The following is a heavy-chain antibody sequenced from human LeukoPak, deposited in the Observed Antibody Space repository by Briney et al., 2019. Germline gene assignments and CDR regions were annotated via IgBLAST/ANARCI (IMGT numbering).Heavy chain of an antibody. Sequence: SETLSLTCAVSGGSISTYYWSWIRQPPGKGLEWIGYIHYTGNTNYNPSLKSRVTISLDTSKNQFPLKLSSVAAEDTAVYYCARNATGASRWFDPWGQGTLVTVSS. J-gene: IGHJ5*02. D-gene: IGHD1-26*01. CDR2: IHYTGNT. CDR3: ARNATGASRWFDP. CDR1: GGSISTYY. V-gene: IGHV4-59*01.